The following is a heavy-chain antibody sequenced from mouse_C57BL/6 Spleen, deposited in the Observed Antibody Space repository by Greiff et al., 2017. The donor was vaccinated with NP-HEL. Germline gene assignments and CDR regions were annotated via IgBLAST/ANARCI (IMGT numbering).Heavy chain of an antibody. Sequence: EVQLQQSGPELVKPGASVKMSCKASGYTFTDYNMHWVKQSHGKSLEWIGYINPNNGGTSYNQKFKGKATLTVNKSSSTAYMELRSLTSEESAVYYCARGRWLPAWFAYWGQGTLVTVSA. CDR2: INPNNGGT. CDR1: GYTFTDYN. J-gene: IGHJ3*01. D-gene: IGHD2-3*01. CDR3: ARGRWLPAWFAY. V-gene: IGHV1-22*01.